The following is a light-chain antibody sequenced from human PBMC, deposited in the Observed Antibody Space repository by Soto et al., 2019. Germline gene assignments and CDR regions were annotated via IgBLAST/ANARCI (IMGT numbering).Light chain of an antibody. J-gene: IGLJ3*02. CDR3: ASRDDNLSGHWM. CDR2: EVS. Sequence: QSALTQPASVSGSPGQSITISCTGTSSDVGGYNYVSWYQQHPGKAPKLMIYEVSNRPSGVSNRFSGSKSGNTASLTISGLQAEDEADYYCASRDDNLSGHWMFGGGTQLTVL. CDR1: SSDVGGYNY. V-gene: IGLV2-14*01.